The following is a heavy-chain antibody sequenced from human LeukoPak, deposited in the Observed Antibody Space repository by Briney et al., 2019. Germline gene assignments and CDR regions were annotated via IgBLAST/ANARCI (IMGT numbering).Heavy chain of an antibody. Sequence: SGGSLRLSCAASGFTFSSYGTHWVRQAPGKGLEWVAVIWYDGSNKYYADSVKGRFTISRDNSKNTLYLQMNSLRAEDTAVYYCARASFWDEDGYNTLDYWGQGTLVTVSS. CDR1: GFTFSSYG. J-gene: IGHJ4*02. V-gene: IGHV3-33*01. CDR2: IWYDGSNK. CDR3: ARASFWDEDGYNTLDY. D-gene: IGHD5-24*01.